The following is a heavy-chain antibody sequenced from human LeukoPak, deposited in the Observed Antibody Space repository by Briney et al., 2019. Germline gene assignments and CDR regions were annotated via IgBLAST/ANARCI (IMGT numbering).Heavy chain of an antibody. CDR2: ISGSGDTT. Sequence: GGSLRLSCAASAFTFSNYAMTWVRQAPGKGLEWVSTISGSGDTTYYAASVKGRFTISRDNSIHTLYLQMNNLRAEDTAFHYCAKDYGDNPFDYWGQGTLVTVSS. V-gene: IGHV3-23*01. CDR3: AKDYGDNPFDY. D-gene: IGHD4-23*01. J-gene: IGHJ4*02. CDR1: AFTFSNYA.